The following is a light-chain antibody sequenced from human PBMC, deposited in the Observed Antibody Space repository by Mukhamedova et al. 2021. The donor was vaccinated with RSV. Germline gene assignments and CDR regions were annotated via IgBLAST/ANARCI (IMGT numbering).Light chain of an antibody. J-gene: IGKJ1*01. CDR2: SAS. CDR3: QHHYSFSRT. V-gene: IGKV1-17*01. Sequence: WYQRRVHGKAPKRLIYSASTLQSGVPSRFSGSGSGTEFTLTINSLQPEDFATYYCQHHYSFSRTFGPGTRVEI.